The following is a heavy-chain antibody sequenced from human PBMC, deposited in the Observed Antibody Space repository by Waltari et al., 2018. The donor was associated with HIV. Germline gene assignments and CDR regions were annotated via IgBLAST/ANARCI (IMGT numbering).Heavy chain of an antibody. J-gene: IGHJ5*02. CDR1: GGSITSYS. CDR3: ARDLVVAAAEGFDP. CDR2: ICYSGRT. V-gene: IGHV4-59*01. D-gene: IGHD2-15*01. Sequence: QVELQESGPGLVKPSETLSLTCTVSGGSITSYSWSWIRQSPGLGLEWIGHICYSGRTTYNPSLKGRFIMSLDTSKNHISLNLRSLSAADTAVYYCARDLVVAAAEGFDPWGQGILVTVSS.